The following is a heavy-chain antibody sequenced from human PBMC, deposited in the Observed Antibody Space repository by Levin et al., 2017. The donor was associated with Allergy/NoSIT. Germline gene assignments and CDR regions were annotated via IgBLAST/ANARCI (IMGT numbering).Heavy chain of an antibody. Sequence: KISCQTSGDTFIRYAFSWVRQAPGHGLEWMGGIIPIFGTVNFAQTFQGRVTVTADRFTSTVFMELSSLKSDATAIYYCTTDIIRTDSPSDHTGVFDYWGQGTLVTVSS. V-gene: IGHV1-69*06. CDR1: GDTFIRYA. CDR2: IIPIFGTV. CDR3: TTDIIRTDSPSDHTGVFDY. D-gene: IGHD5-18*01. J-gene: IGHJ4*02.